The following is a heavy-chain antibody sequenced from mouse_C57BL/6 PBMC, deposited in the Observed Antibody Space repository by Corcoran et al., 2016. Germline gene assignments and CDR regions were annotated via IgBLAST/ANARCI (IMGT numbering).Heavy chain of an antibody. CDR1: GYTFTDYY. CDR3: ANGYDGGPYAMDY. J-gene: IGHJ4*01. CDR2: INPNNGGT. V-gene: IGHV1-26*01. Sequence: EVQLQQSGPELGKPGASVKISCKASGYTFTDYYMNWVKQSHGKSLEWIGDINPNNGGTSYNQKFKGKATLTVDKSSSTAYMELRSLTSEDSAVYYCANGYDGGPYAMDYWGQGTSVTVSS. D-gene: IGHD2-2*01.